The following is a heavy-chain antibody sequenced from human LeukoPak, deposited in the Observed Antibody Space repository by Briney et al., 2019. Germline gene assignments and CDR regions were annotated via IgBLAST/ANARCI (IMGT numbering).Heavy chain of an antibody. Sequence: TGGSLRLSCVASGFTFSDYYMSWIRQAPGKGLEWVSYISSSGSTIYYADSVKGRFTISRDNAKNSLYLQMNSLRAEDTAVYYCAREGDSSSLGVDYWGQGTLVTVSS. V-gene: IGHV3-11*01. D-gene: IGHD6-6*01. J-gene: IGHJ4*02. CDR1: GFTFSDYY. CDR2: ISSSGSTI. CDR3: AREGDSSSLGVDY.